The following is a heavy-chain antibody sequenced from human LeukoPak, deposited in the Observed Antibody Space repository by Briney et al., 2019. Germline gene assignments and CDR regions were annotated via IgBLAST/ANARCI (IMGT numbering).Heavy chain of an antibody. CDR1: GFTVSSNY. J-gene: IGHJ4*02. Sequence: GGSLRLSCAASGFTVSSNYMSWVRQAPGKGLEWVSVIYSGGSTYYADSVKGRFTISRHNSKNTLHLQMNSLRAEDTAVYYCARDGVAIPFDYWGQGTLVTVSS. CDR3: ARDGVAIPFDY. V-gene: IGHV3-53*04. D-gene: IGHD5-12*01. CDR2: IYSGGST.